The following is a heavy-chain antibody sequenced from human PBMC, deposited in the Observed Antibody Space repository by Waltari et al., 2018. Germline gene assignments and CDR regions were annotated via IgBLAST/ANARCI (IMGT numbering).Heavy chain of an antibody. CDR3: ARAGFDHQSSGYGMDV. Sequence: QVQLVESGGRFVKPGGSLRLSCAASGFTFSGFYMSWIRQVPGRGLEWVAYMSSTREIIYYADSVRGRFTISRDNARKSLYLDMNSLRAEDTAVYYCARAGFDHQSSGYGMDVWGQGTTVTVSS. D-gene: IGHD3-22*01. CDR1: GFTFSGFY. J-gene: IGHJ6*02. CDR2: MSSTREII. V-gene: IGHV3-11*01.